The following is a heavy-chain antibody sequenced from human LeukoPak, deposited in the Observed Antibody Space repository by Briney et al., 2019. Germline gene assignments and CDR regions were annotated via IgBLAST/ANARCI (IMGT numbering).Heavy chain of an antibody. J-gene: IGHJ4*02. CDR2: INPKSGGR. Sequence: ASVKVSCKASGYTFTDYYVHWVRQAPGQGLEWMGWINPKSGGRSYAQRFQGRVTMTRDTSISTAYMELSRLRSDDTAVYYCATGERLVPAAMWFDYWGQGTLVTVSS. D-gene: IGHD2-2*01. CDR3: ATGERLVPAAMWFDY. CDR1: GYTFTDYY. V-gene: IGHV1-2*02.